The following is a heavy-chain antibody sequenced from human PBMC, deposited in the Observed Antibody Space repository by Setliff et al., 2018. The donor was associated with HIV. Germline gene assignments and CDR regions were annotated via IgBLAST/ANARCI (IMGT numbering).Heavy chain of an antibody. D-gene: IGHD3-3*01. CDR2: INHSGST. CDR1: GGSFSGYY. V-gene: IGHV4-34*01. Sequence: SETLSLTCAVYGGSFSGYYWSWIRQPPGKGLEWIGEINHSGSTNYNPSLTSRVTISVDTSKNQFSPKLNSVTAADTAVYFCARGPDFWSAHPYSYYYMDVWGKGTTVTVSS. CDR3: ARGPDFWSAHPYSYYYMDV. J-gene: IGHJ6*03.